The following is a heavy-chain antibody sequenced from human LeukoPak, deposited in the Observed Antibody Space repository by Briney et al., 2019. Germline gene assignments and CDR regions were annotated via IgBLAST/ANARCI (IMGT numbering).Heavy chain of an antibody. CDR2: INHSGST. V-gene: IGHV4-34*01. J-gene: IGHJ4*02. CDR3: ARGRYTSQWLVPQPHDY. D-gene: IGHD6-19*01. CDR1: GGSFSGYY. Sequence: TSETLSLTCAVYGGSFSGYYWSWIRQPPGKGLEWIGEINHSGSTNYNPSLKSRVTISVDTSKNQFSLKLSSVTAADTAVYHCARGRYTSQWLVPQPHDYWGQGTLVIVSS.